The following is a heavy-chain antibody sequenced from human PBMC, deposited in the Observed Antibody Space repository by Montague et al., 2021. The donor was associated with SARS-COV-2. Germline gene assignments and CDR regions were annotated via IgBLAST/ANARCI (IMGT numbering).Heavy chain of an antibody. D-gene: IGHD4-23*01. CDR2: IYDGGAV. Sequence: SETLSLTCTVSGGSITGYYWSWFRRSPGKGPEWIAYIYDGGAVNYNPSLGSRVTISTDTSKNQLSLKVNSVTAADTAVYYCVRDHPYGGARGAYDIWGQGTVVTVSS. V-gene: IGHV4-59*01. CDR1: GGSITGYY. CDR3: VRDHPYGGARGAYDI. J-gene: IGHJ3*02.